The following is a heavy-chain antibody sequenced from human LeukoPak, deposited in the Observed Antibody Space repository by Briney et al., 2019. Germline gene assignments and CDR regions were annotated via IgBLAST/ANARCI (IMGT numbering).Heavy chain of an antibody. CDR1: GFILRTYW. V-gene: IGHV3-7*01. D-gene: IGHD2-15*01. Sequence: GGSLRLSCAASGFILRTYWMSWVRQAPGEGLEWVANINQDGSDKFYVDSVKGRFTISRDNAKNSVFLHMDRLRVEDTAVYYCARDKISGPSLMDFWGQGTLVTVSS. CDR2: INQDGSDK. CDR3: ARDKISGPSLMDF. J-gene: IGHJ4*02.